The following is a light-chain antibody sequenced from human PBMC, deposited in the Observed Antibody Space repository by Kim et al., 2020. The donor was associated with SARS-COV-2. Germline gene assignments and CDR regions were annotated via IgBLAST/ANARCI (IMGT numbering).Light chain of an antibody. CDR2: QHN. V-gene: IGLV3-1*01. Sequence: VSPRQTARITCFGDKLGDKYACWYQQKPGQSPVLVIYQHNKRPSGIPERFSGSNSGNTATLTISGTQAMDEADYYCQACDRSTVVFGGGTQLTVL. CDR1: KLGDKY. CDR3: QACDRSTVV. J-gene: IGLJ2*01.